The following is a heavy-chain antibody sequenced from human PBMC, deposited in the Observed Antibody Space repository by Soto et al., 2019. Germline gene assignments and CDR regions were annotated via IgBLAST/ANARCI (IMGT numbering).Heavy chain of an antibody. D-gene: IGHD3-10*01. Sequence: QVQLVESGGGVVQPGRSLRLSCAASGFTFSSYGMHWVRQAPGKGLEWVAVISYDGSNKYYADSVKGRFTISRDNSKNTLYLQMNSLRAEDTAEYYCAKDRAFFRYYKGMDVWGQGTTVTVSS. J-gene: IGHJ6*02. CDR2: ISYDGSNK. V-gene: IGHV3-30*18. CDR3: AKDRAFFRYYKGMDV. CDR1: GFTFSSYG.